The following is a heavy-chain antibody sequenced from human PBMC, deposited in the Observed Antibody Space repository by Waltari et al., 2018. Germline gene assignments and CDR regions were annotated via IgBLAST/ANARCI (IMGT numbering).Heavy chain of an antibody. J-gene: IGHJ4*02. Sequence: QVQLVQSGAEVKKPGASVKVSCKVSGYTLTGLSMHWVRQAPGKGHEWMGGLVPEDGETIYAQKIQGRVTRTEDTSTDTAYMELSSLRSEDTAVYYCATEQLGKSVFDYWGQGTLVTVSS. CDR3: ATEQLGKSVFDY. CDR1: GYTLTGLS. CDR2: LVPEDGET. V-gene: IGHV1-24*01. D-gene: IGHD6-13*01.